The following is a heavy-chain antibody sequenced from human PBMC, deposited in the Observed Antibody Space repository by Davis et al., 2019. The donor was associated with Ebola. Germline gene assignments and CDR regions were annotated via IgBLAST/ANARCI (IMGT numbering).Heavy chain of an antibody. CDR3: ARGATGWAYYFDY. Sequence: MPSETLSLTCTVSNGSTTSYYWSWIRQAPGKGLELIGYIYYSGSTNYNPSLKSRVTISADTSKNQFSLKLTSVTAADTAVYYCARGATGWAYYFDYWGQGNLVTVSS. CDR1: NGSTTSYY. D-gene: IGHD3-16*01. J-gene: IGHJ4*02. CDR2: IYYSGST. V-gene: IGHV4-59*01.